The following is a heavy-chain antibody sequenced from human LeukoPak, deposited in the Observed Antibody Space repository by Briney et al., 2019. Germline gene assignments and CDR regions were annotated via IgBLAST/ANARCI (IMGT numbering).Heavy chain of an antibody. CDR1: GFTVSSNY. D-gene: IGHD3-16*01. Sequence: QPGGSLRLSCAASGFTVSSNYMSWVRQAPGKGLEWVSYISPSSTRIDYAASVRGRFTISRDNAKRSLYLQMSSLRAEDTAVYYCARMNYVSSGWGAPFDDWGQGTLVNVSS. CDR2: ISPSSTRI. J-gene: IGHJ4*02. V-gene: IGHV3-48*04. CDR3: ARMNYVSSGWGAPFDD.